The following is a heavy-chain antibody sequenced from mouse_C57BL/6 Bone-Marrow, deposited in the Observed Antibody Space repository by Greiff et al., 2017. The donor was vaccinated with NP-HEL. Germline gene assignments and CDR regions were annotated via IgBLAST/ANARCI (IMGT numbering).Heavy chain of an antibody. CDR2: VYPYNGGT. V-gene: IGHV1-36*01. D-gene: IGHD1-1*01. Sequence: VHVKQSGPVLVKPGPSVKISCKASGFTFTDYYMHWVKQSHGKSLEWIGLVYPYNGGTSYNQKFKGKATLTVDTSSSTAYMELNSLTSEDSAVYYCARDYGSSFFFDVWGTGTTVTVSS. CDR1: GFTFTDYY. CDR3: ARDYGSSFFFDV. J-gene: IGHJ1*03.